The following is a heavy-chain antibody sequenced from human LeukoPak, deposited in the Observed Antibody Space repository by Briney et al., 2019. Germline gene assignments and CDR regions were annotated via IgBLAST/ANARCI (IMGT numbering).Heavy chain of an antibody. CDR1: GGSISSSSYY. Sequence: PSETLSLTCTVSGGSISSSSYYWGWIRQPPGKGLEWIGTIYYSGNTYYNLSLKSRVTISVDTSKNQFSLKLRYVTAADTAVYYCARDSHGYCSGGSCYSGGWFDPWGQGTLVTVSS. CDR3: ARDSHGYCSGGSCYSGGWFDP. V-gene: IGHV4-39*07. D-gene: IGHD2-15*01. CDR2: IYYSGNT. J-gene: IGHJ5*02.